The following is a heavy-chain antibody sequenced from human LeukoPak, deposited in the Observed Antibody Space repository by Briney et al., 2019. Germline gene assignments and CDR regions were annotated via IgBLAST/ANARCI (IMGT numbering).Heavy chain of an antibody. Sequence: SETLSLTCTVSGGSISSYSWSWIRQPPGKGLEWIGYIYYSGSTNYNPSLKSRVTISVDTSKNQCSLKLSSVTAADTAVYYCAREKGVAGPLDYWGQGTLVTVSS. D-gene: IGHD6-19*01. V-gene: IGHV4-59*01. J-gene: IGHJ4*02. CDR3: AREKGVAGPLDY. CDR1: GGSISSYS. CDR2: IYYSGST.